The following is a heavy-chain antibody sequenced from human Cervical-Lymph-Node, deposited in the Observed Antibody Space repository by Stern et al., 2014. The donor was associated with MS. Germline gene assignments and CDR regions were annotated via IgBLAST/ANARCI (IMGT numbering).Heavy chain of an antibody. Sequence: VQLVESGAEVKKPGSSVKVSCKASGGTFSSYAISWVRQAPGQGLEWMGRIIPILGIAHYAQKFQGRVTITADKSTSTAYMELSSLRSEDTAVYYCARDSSSSPRGLLVPGTDYYYYGMDVWGQGTTVTVSS. J-gene: IGHJ6*02. V-gene: IGHV1-69*09. CDR2: IIPILGIA. CDR1: GGTFSSYA. D-gene: IGHD6-6*01. CDR3: ARDSSSSPRGLLVPGTDYYYYGMDV.